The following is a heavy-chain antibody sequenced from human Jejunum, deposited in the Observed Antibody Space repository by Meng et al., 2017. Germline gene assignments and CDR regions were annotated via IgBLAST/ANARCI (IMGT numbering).Heavy chain of an antibody. J-gene: IGHJ4*02. V-gene: IGHV3-23*04. CDR3: AKLTTN. CDR1: CFIFSSYA. CDR2: ISGGGLTT. D-gene: IGHD1-14*01. Sequence: RVKTGEDLVKVGGTAGRYCEASCFIFSSYAMTWVGQDPGKGLEWVSGISGGGLTTYYADSVKGRFTISRDNSQNTLYMQMSSLRAEDTAVYYCAKLTTNWGQGTLVTVSS.